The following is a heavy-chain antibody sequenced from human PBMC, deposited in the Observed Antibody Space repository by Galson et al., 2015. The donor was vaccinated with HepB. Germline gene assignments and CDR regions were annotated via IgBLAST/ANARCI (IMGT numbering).Heavy chain of an antibody. V-gene: IGHV3-15*01. Sequence: SLRLSCAASGLPSGFAFSNAWMSWVRQAPGKGLEWVGRFKSNTDGGTTDYAARVKGRFTITRDDSKNMLYLQMNSLRAEDTAVYYCAKDQNCTKSVCYTYFYNGMDVWGQGTTVTVSS. J-gene: IGHJ6*02. CDR1: GFAFSNAW. CDR2: FKSNTDGGTT. CDR3: AKDQNCTKSVCYTYFYNGMDV. D-gene: IGHD2-8*01.